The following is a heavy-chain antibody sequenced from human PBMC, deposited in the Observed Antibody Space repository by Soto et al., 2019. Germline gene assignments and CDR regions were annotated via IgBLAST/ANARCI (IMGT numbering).Heavy chain of an antibody. Sequence: QVQLVQSGAEVKKPGSSVKVSCKASGGTFRSYAISWVRQAPGQGLEWMGGSIPIFGTANYAQKFQGIVTITAEESTSTAYMELGSLRSEDTAVYYCARADYYGSGRYYKGQYSDYCIDVWGQGTTGTVSS. CDR1: GGTFRSYA. J-gene: IGHJ6*02. CDR2: SIPIFGTA. D-gene: IGHD3-10*01. CDR3: ARADYYGSGRYYKGQYSDYCIDV. V-gene: IGHV1-69*12.